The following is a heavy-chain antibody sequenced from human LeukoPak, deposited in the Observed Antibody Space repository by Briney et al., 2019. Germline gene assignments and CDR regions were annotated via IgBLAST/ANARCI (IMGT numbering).Heavy chain of an antibody. CDR1: GYSISSGFY. J-gene: IGHJ4*02. Sequence: SETLSPTCAVSGYSISSGFYWAWIRQPPGKGLEYIGSVFHSGTTYYNPSLKSRVTISVDTSKNQFSLNLSSVTAADTAVYFCARVLMWFGEPKYCFDSWGQGTLVTVSS. D-gene: IGHD3-10*01. CDR3: ARVLMWFGEPKYCFDS. CDR2: VFHSGTT. V-gene: IGHV4-38-2*01.